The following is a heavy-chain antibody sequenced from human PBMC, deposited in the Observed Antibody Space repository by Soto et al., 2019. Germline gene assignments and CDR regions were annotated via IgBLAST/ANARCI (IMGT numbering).Heavy chain of an antibody. D-gene: IGHD6-13*01. CDR3: AKVSSSWYAGFFDL. CDR2: LSDSGGSI. CDR1: GFTFSRHA. J-gene: IGHJ4*02. V-gene: IGHV3-23*01. Sequence: LRLSCTASGFTFSRHAMTWVRQTPGKGLEWVSGLSDSGGSIYYADSVKGRFTISRDNSMNTLYLQMSTLRADDTAVYYCAKVSSSWYAGFFDLWGQGTLVTVSS.